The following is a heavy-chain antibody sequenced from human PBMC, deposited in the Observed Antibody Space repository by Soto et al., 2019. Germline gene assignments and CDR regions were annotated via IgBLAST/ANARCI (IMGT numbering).Heavy chain of an antibody. CDR2: IYYSGST. V-gene: IGHV4-59*08. J-gene: IGHJ6*03. Sequence: SETLSLTCPVSSGSISSNYWSWIRPPQRKGLEWIGYIYYSGSTNYNPALKSRVTISVDTSKNQFSLKLSSVTAADTAVYYCARHQGGYGSPTHYYYYYMDVCRKGTTVT. CDR1: SGSISSNY. D-gene: IGHD3-22*01. CDR3: ARHQGGYGSPTHYYYYYMDV.